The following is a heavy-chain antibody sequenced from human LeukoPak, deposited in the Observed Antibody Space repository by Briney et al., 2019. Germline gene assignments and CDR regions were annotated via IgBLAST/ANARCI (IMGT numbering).Heavy chain of an antibody. V-gene: IGHV1-18*01. CDR1: GYTFTSYG. Sequence: RASVKVSCKASGYTFTSYGISWVRQAPGQGLEWMGWISGYNGDTHYAQKFQGRVTMTTDTSTSTAYMELRSLRSDDTAMYYCARRGGKNYGDYLLYYYYMDVWGKGTTVTVSS. CDR3: ARRGGKNYGDYLLYYYYMDV. D-gene: IGHD4-17*01. CDR2: ISGYNGDT. J-gene: IGHJ6*03.